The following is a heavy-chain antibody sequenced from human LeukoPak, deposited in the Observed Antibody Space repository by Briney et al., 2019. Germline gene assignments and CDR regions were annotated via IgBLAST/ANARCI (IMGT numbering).Heavy chain of an antibody. D-gene: IGHD1-26*01. Sequence: GASVKVSCKSSGYRLTSYFMHWVRQAPGHGLEWMGWINPNSGGTNYAQKFQGRVTMTRDTSISTAYMELSRLRSDDTAVYYCARVWSYYGIGGYYFDYWGQGTLVTVSS. V-gene: IGHV1-2*02. CDR3: ARVWSYYGIGGYYFDY. J-gene: IGHJ4*02. CDR2: INPNSGGT. CDR1: GYRLTSYF.